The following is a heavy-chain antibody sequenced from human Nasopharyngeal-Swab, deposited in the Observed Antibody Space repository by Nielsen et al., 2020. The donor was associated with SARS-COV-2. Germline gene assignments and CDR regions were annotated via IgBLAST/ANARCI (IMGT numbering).Heavy chain of an antibody. J-gene: IGHJ6*02. D-gene: IGHD1-1*01. V-gene: IGHV3-53*01. CDR2: IYSGGST. CDR3: TTGTTGNPTYYYYGMDV. Sequence: VRQMPGKGLEWVSVIYSGGSTYYADSVKGRFTISRDNSKNTLYLQMNSLRAEDTAVYYCTTGTTGNPTYYYYGMDVWGQGTTVTVSS.